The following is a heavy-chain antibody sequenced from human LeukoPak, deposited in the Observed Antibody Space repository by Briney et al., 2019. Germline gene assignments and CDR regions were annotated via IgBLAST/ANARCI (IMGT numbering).Heavy chain of an antibody. CDR1: GFTFNTYP. Sequence: GGSLRLSCAASGFTFNTYPMHWVRQAPGKGLEWVSSIGGIGASTYYADSVKGRFTISRDNSKNTLYLQMNSLRAEDTALYYCAKAAYGDYVNWFDPWGQGILVIVSS. CDR3: AKAAYGDYVNWFDP. CDR2: IGGIGAST. V-gene: IGHV3-23*01. D-gene: IGHD4-17*01. J-gene: IGHJ5*02.